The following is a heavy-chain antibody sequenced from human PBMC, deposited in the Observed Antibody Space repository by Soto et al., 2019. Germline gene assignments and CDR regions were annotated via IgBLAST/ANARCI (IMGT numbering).Heavy chain of an antibody. V-gene: IGHV1-69*02. CDR3: ARFRSSAGYLYGMDV. D-gene: IGHD5-12*01. J-gene: IGHJ6*02. CDR2: IIPILGIA. Sequence: QVQLVQSGAEVKKPGSSVKVSCKASGGTFSSYTISWVRQAPGQGLEWMGRIIPILGIANYAQKFQGRVTITADKSTSTAYMELSSLSSEDTAVYYCARFRSSAGYLYGMDVWGQGTTVTVSS. CDR1: GGTFSSYT.